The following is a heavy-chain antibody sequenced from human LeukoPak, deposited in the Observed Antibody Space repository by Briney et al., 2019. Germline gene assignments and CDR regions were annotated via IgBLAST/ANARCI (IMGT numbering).Heavy chain of an antibody. CDR3: ARSGRGTYYYFDL. V-gene: IGHV1-18*01. J-gene: IGHJ4*02. CDR2: ISPYNDNT. Sequence: ASVKVSCKASGYTFTSYGISWVRQAPGQGLEWMGWISPYNDNTNYAQKFLGRVSMTADTSTSTAYMELRSLTSDDTAVYYCARSGRGTYYYFDLWGQGTLVTVSS. D-gene: IGHD5-12*01. CDR1: GYTFTSYG.